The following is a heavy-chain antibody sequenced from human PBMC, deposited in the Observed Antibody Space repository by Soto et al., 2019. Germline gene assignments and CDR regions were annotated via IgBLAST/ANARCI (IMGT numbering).Heavy chain of an antibody. CDR2: IYSGGST. J-gene: IGHJ4*02. CDR3: ANLPSGAAAGYFDY. Sequence: EVQLVESGGGLIQPGGSLRLSCAASGFTVSSNYMSWVRQAPGKGLEWVSVIYSGGSTYYADSVKGRFTISRDNSKNTLYLQMNSLRAEDTAVYYCANLPSGAAAGYFDYWGQGTLVTVSS. CDR1: GFTVSSNY. V-gene: IGHV3-53*01. D-gene: IGHD6-13*01.